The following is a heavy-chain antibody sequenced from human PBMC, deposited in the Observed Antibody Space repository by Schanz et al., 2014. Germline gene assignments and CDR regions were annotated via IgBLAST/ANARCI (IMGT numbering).Heavy chain of an antibody. CDR2: IKSKTDGETT. V-gene: IGHV3-15*01. Sequence: VHLLESGGGLAEPGGSLRLSCAASTSIFNHAWMSWVRQAPGKGLEWLGRIKSKTDGETTDYAAPVKGRFSISRDDSQSTLYLQMNSLRAGDAAVYYCARGLIAAAGGAFDYWGQGTLVAVSA. J-gene: IGHJ4*02. D-gene: IGHD6-13*01. CDR3: ARGLIAAAGGAFDY. CDR1: TSIFNHAW.